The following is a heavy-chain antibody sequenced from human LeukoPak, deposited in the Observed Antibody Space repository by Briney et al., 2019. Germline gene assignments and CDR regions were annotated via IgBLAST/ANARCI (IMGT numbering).Heavy chain of an antibody. D-gene: IGHD6-19*01. CDR1: GYSFTNYW. J-gene: IGHJ4*02. Sequence: GESLKIPCKGSGYSFTNYWISWVRQMPGKGLEWMGRIDPSDSYTNYSPSFQGHATISADKSISTAYLQWSSLKASDTAIYYCARLREQWLTPAWGQGTLVTVSS. CDR2: IDPSDSYT. V-gene: IGHV5-10-1*01. CDR3: ARLREQWLTPA.